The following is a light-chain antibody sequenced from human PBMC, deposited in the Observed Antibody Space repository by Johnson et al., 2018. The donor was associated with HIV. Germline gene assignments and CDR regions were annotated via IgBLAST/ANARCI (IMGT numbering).Light chain of an antibody. CDR3: GTWDSSLSAYV. Sequence: QSVLTQPPSVSAAPGQKVTISCSGSSSNIGNNYVSWYQQLPGTAPKLLIYDNNKRPSGIPDRFSGCKSGTSATLGITGLQTGDEADYYCGTWDSSLSAYVFGTG. J-gene: IGLJ1*01. CDR2: DNN. V-gene: IGLV1-51*01. CDR1: SSNIGNNY.